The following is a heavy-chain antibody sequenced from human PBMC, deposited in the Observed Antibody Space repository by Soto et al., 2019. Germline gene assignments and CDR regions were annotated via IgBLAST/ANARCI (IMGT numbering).Heavy chain of an antibody. Sequence: SLRLSCAASGFTFSSFGMSWVRQGPGKGLEWVSSISASGTSTYYADSVKGRFTIARDNSKNTLYLQMNSLRAEDTAVYYCAKLVAYYFDSWGLGTLVTVSS. J-gene: IGHJ4*02. CDR1: GFTFSSFG. CDR3: AKLVAYYFDS. CDR2: ISASGTST. V-gene: IGHV3-23*01. D-gene: IGHD2-8*02.